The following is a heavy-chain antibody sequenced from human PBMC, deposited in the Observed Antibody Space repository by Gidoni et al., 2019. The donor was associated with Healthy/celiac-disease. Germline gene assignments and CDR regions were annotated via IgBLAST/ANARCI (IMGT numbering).Heavy chain of an antibody. Sequence: QVQLVQSGAAVKKPGSSVTVSCEASGGTFSSYAISWVRQAPGQGLEWMGGIIPIFGTANYAQKFQGRVTITADESTSTAYMELSSLRSEDTAVYYCARDRSTVTRFDYWGQGTLVTVSS. D-gene: IGHD4-17*01. CDR3: ARDRSTVTRFDY. CDR1: GGTFSSYA. V-gene: IGHV1-69*01. CDR2: IIPIFGTA. J-gene: IGHJ4*02.